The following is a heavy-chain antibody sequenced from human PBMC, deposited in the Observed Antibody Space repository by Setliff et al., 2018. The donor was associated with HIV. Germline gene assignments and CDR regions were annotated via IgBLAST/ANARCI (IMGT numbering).Heavy chain of an antibody. J-gene: IGHJ4*02. CDR2: IRDSGVSV. CDR3: AKVDNGHCTSASCRDFDY. Sequence: GGSLRLSCAASGFSFTNYGMTWVRQAPGKGLEWVSGIRDSGVSVYYADSVKGRFTISRDNSKNTLYLQMNSLTAEDTAVYYCAKVDNGHCTSASCRDFDYWGQGTLVTVSS. D-gene: IGHD2-2*03. V-gene: IGHV3-23*01. CDR1: GFSFTNYG.